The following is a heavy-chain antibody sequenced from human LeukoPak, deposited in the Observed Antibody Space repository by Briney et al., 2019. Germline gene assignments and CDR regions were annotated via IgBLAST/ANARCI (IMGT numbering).Heavy chain of an antibody. D-gene: IGHD4-11*01. J-gene: IGHJ4*02. CDR3: VRDAQRGFDYSNSLQY. CDR1: GFIFNHYA. CDR2: IWSDGTNR. Sequence: PGTSLRPSCEASGFIFNHYALQWVRQAPHKGLEWGAVIWSDGTNRYYADSVKGRFSIFRDDSQKRVFLQMNSLRAEDTAVYYCVRDAQRGFDYSNSLQYWGQGALVTVSS. V-gene: IGHV3-33*01.